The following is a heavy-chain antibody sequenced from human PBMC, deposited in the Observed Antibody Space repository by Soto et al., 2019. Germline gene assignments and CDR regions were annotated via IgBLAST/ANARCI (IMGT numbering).Heavy chain of an antibody. Sequence: ASVKVSCKASGGNFSSYAISWVRQAPGQGLEWMGGIIPIFGTANYAQKFQGRVTITADESTSTAYMELSSLRSEDTAVYYCAGLRRYDFWSGYPDDFDYWGQGTLVTVSS. V-gene: IGHV1-69*13. J-gene: IGHJ4*02. CDR1: GGNFSSYA. CDR3: AGLRRYDFWSGYPDDFDY. D-gene: IGHD3-3*01. CDR2: IIPIFGTA.